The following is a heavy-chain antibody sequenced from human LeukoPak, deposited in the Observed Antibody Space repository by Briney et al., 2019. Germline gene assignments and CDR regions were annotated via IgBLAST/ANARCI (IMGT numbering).Heavy chain of an antibody. Sequence: SETLSLTCTVSGGSISSYYWSWIRQPPGKGLEWIGYIYYSGSTNYNPSLKSRVTISVDTSKNQFSLKLSSVTAADTAVYYCARHAARGRANYDFWHFDPWGRGTLVTVSS. J-gene: IGHJ2*01. CDR3: ARHAARGRANYDFWHFDP. V-gene: IGHV4-59*08. D-gene: IGHD3-3*01. CDR2: IYYSGST. CDR1: GGSISSYY.